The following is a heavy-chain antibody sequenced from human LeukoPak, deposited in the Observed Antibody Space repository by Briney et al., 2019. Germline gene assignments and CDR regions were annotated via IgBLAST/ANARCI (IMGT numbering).Heavy chain of an antibody. CDR1: GFTVSSNY. Sequence: GGSLRLSCAASGFTVSSNYMSWVRQAPGKGLEWVSVIYSGGSTYYADSVKGRFTISRDNSKNTLYLQMNSLRAEDTAVYYCARGRRNHGYSYGYQDAFDIWGQGTMVTVSS. V-gene: IGHV3-66*01. D-gene: IGHD5-18*01. J-gene: IGHJ3*02. CDR3: ARGRRNHGYSYGYQDAFDI. CDR2: IYSGGST.